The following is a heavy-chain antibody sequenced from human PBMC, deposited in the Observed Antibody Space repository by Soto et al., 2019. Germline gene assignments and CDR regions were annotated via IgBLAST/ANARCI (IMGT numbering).Heavy chain of an antibody. V-gene: IGHV2-5*02. J-gene: IGHJ4*02. CDR2: IYWDDDK. D-gene: IGHD3-22*01. Sequence: QITLKESGPPLVKPTQTLTLTCTFSGFSLSATGVGVGWIRQPPGKALEWLALIYWDDDKRYSPSLESRLTIIKDTSKNQVVLRMTNMDPVDTATYYCAHRSDSCGYYYDWGQGTLVTVSS. CDR3: AHRSDSCGYYYD. CDR1: GFSLSATGVG.